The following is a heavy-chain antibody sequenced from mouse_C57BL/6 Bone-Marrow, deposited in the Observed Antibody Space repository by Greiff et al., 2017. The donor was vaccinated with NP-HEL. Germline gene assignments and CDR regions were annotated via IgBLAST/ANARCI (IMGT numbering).Heavy chain of an antibody. Sequence: VKLMESGPELVKPGASVKLSCKASGYTFTSYDINWVKQRPGQGLEWIGWIYPRDGSTKYNEKFKGKATLTVDTSSSTAYMELHSLTSEDSAVYFCARITTVVADWGQGTLVTVSA. D-gene: IGHD1-1*01. CDR2: IYPRDGST. V-gene: IGHV1-85*01. J-gene: IGHJ3*01. CDR3: ARITTVVAD. CDR1: GYTFTSYD.